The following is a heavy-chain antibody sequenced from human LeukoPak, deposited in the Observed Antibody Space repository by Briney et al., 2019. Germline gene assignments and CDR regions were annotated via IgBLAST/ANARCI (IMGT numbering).Heavy chain of an antibody. Sequence: SGGSLRLSCAASGFIFSIYAMAWFRQFPGKGLEWVSSLTASGGSTYHADSVKGRFTISRDNSKSTLYLQMNSLKVEDTAIYYCAKWHTLKLAPTHYWGRGTLVTVSS. CDR3: AKWHTLKLAPTHY. J-gene: IGHJ4*02. CDR1: GFIFSIYA. CDR2: LTASGGST. V-gene: IGHV3-23*01.